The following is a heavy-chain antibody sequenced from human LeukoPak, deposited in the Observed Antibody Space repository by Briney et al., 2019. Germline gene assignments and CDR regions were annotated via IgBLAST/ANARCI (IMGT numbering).Heavy chain of an antibody. V-gene: IGHV3-21*01. D-gene: IGHD5-18*01. CDR2: ISSSSSYI. CDR3: ARGGYSYGGTFY. Sequence: GGSLRLSCAASGFTFSSYSMNWVRQAPGKGLEWVSSISSSSSYIYYADSVKGRFTISRDNAKNSLYLQMNSLRAEDTAVYYCARGGYSYGGTFYWGQGILVTVSS. CDR1: GFTFSSYS. J-gene: IGHJ4*02.